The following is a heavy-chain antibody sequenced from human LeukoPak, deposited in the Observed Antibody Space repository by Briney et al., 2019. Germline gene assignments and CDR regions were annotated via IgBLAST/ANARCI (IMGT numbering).Heavy chain of an antibody. Sequence: SGTLSLTCTVSGGSISSYYWSWIRQPPGKGLEWIGYIYYSGSTNYNPSLKSRVTISVDTSKNQFSLKLSSVTAADTAVYYCARGAAAPYYFDYWGQGTLVTVSS. D-gene: IGHD6-13*01. CDR1: GGSISSYY. CDR3: ARGAAAPYYFDY. J-gene: IGHJ4*02. V-gene: IGHV4-59*01. CDR2: IYYSGST.